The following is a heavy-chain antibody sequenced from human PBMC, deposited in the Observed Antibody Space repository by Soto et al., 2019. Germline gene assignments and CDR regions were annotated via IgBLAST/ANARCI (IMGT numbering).Heavy chain of an antibody. D-gene: IGHD6-6*01. V-gene: IGHV3-48*03. J-gene: IGHJ6*02. CDR1: GFTFSSYE. Sequence: GGSLRLSCAVSGFTFSSYEMNWVRQAPGKGLEWVSYISSSGSTIYYADSVKGRFTISRDNAKNSLYLQMNSLRAEDTAVYYCARVGRYSSSGYYYYHGMDVWGQGTTVTVSS. CDR3: ARVGRYSSSGYYYYHGMDV. CDR2: ISSSGSTI.